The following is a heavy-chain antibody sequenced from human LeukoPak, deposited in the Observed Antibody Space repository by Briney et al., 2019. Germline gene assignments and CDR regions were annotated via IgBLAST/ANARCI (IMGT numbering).Heavy chain of an antibody. CDR3: VRDGVGATTYFGYFDH. CDR2: TRFDGSNI. Sequence: PGGSLRLSCAASGISFSAHGMHWVRQAPGKGLEWVAVTRFDGSNIHYADSVKGRFTISRDNSKNTLYLQMNSLRAEDTAVYYCVRDGVGATTYFGYFDHWGQGNLVTVSS. CDR1: GISFSAHG. D-gene: IGHD1-26*01. J-gene: IGHJ4*02. V-gene: IGHV3-33*01.